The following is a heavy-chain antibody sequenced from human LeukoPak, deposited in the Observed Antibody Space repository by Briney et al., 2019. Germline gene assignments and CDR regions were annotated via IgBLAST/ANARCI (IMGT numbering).Heavy chain of an antibody. CDR1: GGTFSSYA. CDR3: ARDNHAVYALDY. D-gene: IGHD2-8*01. CDR2: IIPIFGTA. V-gene: IGHV1-69*13. J-gene: IGHJ4*02. Sequence: SVKVSRKASGGTFSSYAISWVRQAPGQGLEWMGGIIPIFGTANYAQKFQGRVTITADESTSTAYMELSSLRSEDTAVYYCARDNHAVYALDYWGQGTLVTVSS.